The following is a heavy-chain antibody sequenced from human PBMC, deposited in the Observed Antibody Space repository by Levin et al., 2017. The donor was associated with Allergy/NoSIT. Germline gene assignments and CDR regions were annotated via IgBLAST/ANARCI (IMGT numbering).Heavy chain of an antibody. V-gene: IGHV3-30*18. J-gene: IGHJ4*02. D-gene: IGHD4/OR15-4a*01. CDR1: GFTFSNYG. CDR2: ISHDGTFA. Sequence: GESLKISCAASGFTFSNYGMHWVRQAPGKGLEWVAVISHDGTFAYYADSVRGRFTLSTDNSKNTPSLQRNILRPEDTAVYYCAKDSRDYGGAYYFDYWGQGTLVPVSA. CDR3: AKDSRDYGGAYYFDY.